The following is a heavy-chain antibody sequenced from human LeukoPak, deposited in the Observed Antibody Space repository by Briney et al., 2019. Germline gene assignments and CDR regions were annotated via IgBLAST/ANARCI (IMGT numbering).Heavy chain of an antibody. CDR2: ITGSGTNT. CDR3: VIWGDYDVLTGYYVPDY. Sequence: GGSLRLSCVASGFTFSNYAMSWVRQAPGKGLEWVSAITGSGTNTYYADSVKGRFTISRDNSKNTVFLQINSLRHEDTAIYYCVIWGDYDVLTGYYVPDYWGQGTLVTVSS. CDR1: GFTFSNYA. D-gene: IGHD3-9*01. V-gene: IGHV3-23*01. J-gene: IGHJ4*02.